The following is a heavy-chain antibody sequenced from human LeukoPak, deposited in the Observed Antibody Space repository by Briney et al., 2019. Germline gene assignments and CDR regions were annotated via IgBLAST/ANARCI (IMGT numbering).Heavy chain of an antibody. J-gene: IGHJ4*02. CDR1: GFTVSSNY. D-gene: IGHD6-19*01. V-gene: IGHV3-53*01. CDR3: ARVSTNSNGWYHFDN. Sequence: GGSLRLSCAASGFTVSSNYMGWVRQGPGKGLEWVSYINTGGDTNHADSVKGRFTISRDNSKNTLYLQMNSLRVEDTAVYFCARVSTNSNGWYHFDNWGQGTLVTVSS. CDR2: INTGGDT.